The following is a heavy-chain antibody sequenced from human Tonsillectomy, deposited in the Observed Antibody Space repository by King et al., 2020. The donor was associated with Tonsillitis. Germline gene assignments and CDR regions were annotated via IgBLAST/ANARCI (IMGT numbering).Heavy chain of an antibody. Sequence: VTLKESGPALVKPTQTLTLTCTFSGFSLSTSGMCVSWIRQPPGKALEWLALIDWDDDKYYSTSLKTRLTISKDTSKNQVVLTMTNMDPVDTATYYCARIYQWLDRAPMDVWGQGTTVTVSS. D-gene: IGHD6-19*01. CDR1: GFSLSTSGMC. V-gene: IGHV2-70*01. CDR3: ARIYQWLDRAPMDV. J-gene: IGHJ6*02. CDR2: IDWDDDK.